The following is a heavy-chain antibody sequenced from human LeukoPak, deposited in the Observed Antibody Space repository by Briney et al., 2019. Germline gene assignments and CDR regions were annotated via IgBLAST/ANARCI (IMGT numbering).Heavy chain of an antibody. J-gene: IGHJ4*02. CDR1: GGSFSGYY. D-gene: IGHD2-2*01. CDR3: ILMPGY. CDR2: LYNTGNI. Sequence: SETLSLTCAVYGGSFSGYYWGWIRQPPGKGLEWIGSLYNTGNIYYNPSLKSRVTISVDTSRSQFSLKLTSVTAEDTAVYYCILMPGYWGQGILVTVSS. V-gene: IGHV4-34*01.